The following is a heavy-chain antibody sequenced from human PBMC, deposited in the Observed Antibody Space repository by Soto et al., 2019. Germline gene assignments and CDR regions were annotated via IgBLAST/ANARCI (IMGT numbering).Heavy chain of an antibody. CDR1: GYTFHNYG. V-gene: IGHV1-18*01. CDR2: ISAYNYNT. Sequence: GASVKVSCKASGYTFHNYGVNWVRQAPGHGLEWMGRISAYNYNTHYAQNFEGRVTMTTDTSTSTAYMELRSLKSDDTAVYYCATPTPLRGAMITNINFDFWGQGTPVTVSS. CDR3: ATPTPLRGAMITNINFDF. J-gene: IGHJ4*02. D-gene: IGHD3-10*01.